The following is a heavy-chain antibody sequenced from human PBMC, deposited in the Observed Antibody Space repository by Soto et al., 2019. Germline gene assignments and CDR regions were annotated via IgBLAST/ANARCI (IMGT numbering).Heavy chain of an antibody. CDR3: ARGGWGSYRYPLNYYYYMDV. CDR1: GGSFSGYY. CDR2: INHSGST. D-gene: IGHD3-16*02. Sequence: SETLSLTCAVYGGSFSGYYWSWIRQPPGKGLEWIGEINHSGSTNYNPSLKSRVTISVDTSKNQFSLKLSSVTAADTAVYYCARGGWGSYRYPLNYYYYMDVWGKGTTVTVSS. J-gene: IGHJ6*03. V-gene: IGHV4-34*01.